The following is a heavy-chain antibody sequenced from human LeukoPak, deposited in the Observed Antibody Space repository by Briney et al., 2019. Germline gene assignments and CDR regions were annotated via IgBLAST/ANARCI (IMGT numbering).Heavy chain of an antibody. D-gene: IGHD1/OR15-1a*01. J-gene: IGHJ4*02. CDR3: ARGAGRHQLEQNY. Sequence: QSGGSLRLSCVASGFTFSFYWMSWVRQAPGRGPEWLAIIKEDGSVIWDVESVRGRFTISRNNAKNSLYLQMNSLRVEDTAVYYCARGAGRHQLEQNYWGQGNLVTVSS. CDR1: GFTFSFYW. CDR2: IKEDGSVI. V-gene: IGHV3-7*01.